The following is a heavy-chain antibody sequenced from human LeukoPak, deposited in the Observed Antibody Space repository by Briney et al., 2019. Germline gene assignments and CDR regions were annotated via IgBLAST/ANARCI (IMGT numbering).Heavy chain of an antibody. V-gene: IGHV4-61*10. CDR2: IYYSGST. CDR3: ARALVGEMATGY. J-gene: IGHJ4*02. Sequence: SETLSLTCTVSGGSISSGSYYWNWIRQPAGKGLEWIGYIYYSGSTNYNPSLKSRVTISVDTPKNQFSLKLSSVTAADTAVYYCARALVGEMATGYWGQGTLVTVSS. CDR1: GGSISSGSYY. D-gene: IGHD5-24*01.